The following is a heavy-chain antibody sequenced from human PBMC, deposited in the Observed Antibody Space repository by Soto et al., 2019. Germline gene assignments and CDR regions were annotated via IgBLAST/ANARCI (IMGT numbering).Heavy chain of an antibody. V-gene: IGHV3-23*01. D-gene: IGHD1-26*01. CDR2: TTVSGGET. CDR3: GKGGTGDVGDH. Sequence: EVQLLESGGGLVQPGGSLRLSCVASGFTFNNYGMTWVRQAPGKGLEWVSGTTVSGGETYYADSVKGRFTISIDNSKSTLLLQMNSLRAEDTAVYYCGKGGTGDVGDHWGQGTLVTVSS. CDR1: GFTFNNYG. J-gene: IGHJ4*02.